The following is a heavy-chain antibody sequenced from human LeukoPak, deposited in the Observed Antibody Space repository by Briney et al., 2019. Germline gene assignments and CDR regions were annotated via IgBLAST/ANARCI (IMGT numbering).Heavy chain of an antibody. V-gene: IGHV4-39*07. CDR1: GGSMSSSTYY. CDR3: ARQSGYYDNWFDP. J-gene: IGHJ5*02. CDR2: IYYSG. Sequence: PSETLSLTCTVSGGSMSSSTYYWGWIRQPPGKGLEWIGSIYYSGSYNPALKSRVTISADTSKNQFSLKLSSVTAADTAVYYCARQSGYYDNWFDPWGQGTLVTVCS. D-gene: IGHD3-3*01.